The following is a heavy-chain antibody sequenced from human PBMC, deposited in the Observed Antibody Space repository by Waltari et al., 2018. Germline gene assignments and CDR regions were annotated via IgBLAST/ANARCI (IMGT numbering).Heavy chain of an antibody. CDR2: IYPTGST. CDR1: GYSISRGWY. CDR3: ARRASGSGSFYDH. Sequence: QVQLQESGPGLVKPSETLSLTCGVSGYSISRGWYWGWIRQPPGNNLEWIGVIYPTGSTYDNSSLKSRVTISVDTSKNEFSLNLFSVTAADTAVYYCARRASGSGSFYDHWGPGTLVTVSS. V-gene: IGHV4-38-2*01. J-gene: IGHJ5*02. D-gene: IGHD1-26*01.